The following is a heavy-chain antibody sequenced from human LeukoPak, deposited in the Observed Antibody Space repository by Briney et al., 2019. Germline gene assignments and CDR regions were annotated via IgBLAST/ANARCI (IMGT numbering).Heavy chain of an antibody. CDR2: IIPIFGTA. CDR1: GYTFINNW. Sequence: ASVKVSCKASGYTFINNWMHWVRQAPGQGLEWMGGIIPIFGTANYAQKFQGRVTITADKSTSTAYMELSSLRSEDTAVYYCARQYYYDSSGSHGYAFDIWGQGTMVTVSS. D-gene: IGHD3-22*01. V-gene: IGHV1-69*06. J-gene: IGHJ3*02. CDR3: ARQYYYDSSGSHGYAFDI.